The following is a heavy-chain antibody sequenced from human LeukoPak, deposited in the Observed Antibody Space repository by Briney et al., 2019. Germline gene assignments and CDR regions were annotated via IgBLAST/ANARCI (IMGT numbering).Heavy chain of an antibody. CDR1: GYTFTGYY. V-gene: IGHV1-2*02. D-gene: IGHD5-12*01. CDR3: ARSGYETIGNFDY. CDR2: INPNSGGT. Sequence: GASVKVSCKASGYTFTGYYMHWVRQAPGQGLEWMGWINPNSGGTNYAQKFQGRVTMTRDTSISTAYMELSRLRSDGKAVYYCARSGYETIGNFDYWGQGTLVTVSS. J-gene: IGHJ4*02.